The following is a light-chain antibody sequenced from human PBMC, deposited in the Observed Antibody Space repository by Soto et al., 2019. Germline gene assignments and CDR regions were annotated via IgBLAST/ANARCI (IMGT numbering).Light chain of an antibody. CDR2: AAS. V-gene: IGKV1-27*01. CDR3: QKYHSFPLT. Sequence: DIQMTQSPSSLSASVGDRVTITCRASQDISNYLAWYQQKPGKVPKLLIYAASTLQSGVPSRFSGSGSGTDFTLTISSLQPEDVATYYCQKYHSFPLTFGPGTKVDLK. CDR1: QDISNY. J-gene: IGKJ3*01.